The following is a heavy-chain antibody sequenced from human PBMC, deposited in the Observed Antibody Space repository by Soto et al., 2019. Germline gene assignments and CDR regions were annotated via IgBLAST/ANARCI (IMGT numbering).Heavy chain of an antibody. CDR3: ARSMVRGAITPPYYYYGMDV. CDR1: GGSFSSDDEY. J-gene: IGHJ6*02. D-gene: IGHD3-10*01. Sequence: SETLSLTCNVSGGSFSSDDEYWSWIRQTPGKGLEWIGYIYYSGGTYYNPSLRSRLTMSIDTSQNHFSMSLTSLTAADTAVYYCARSMVRGAITPPYYYYGMDVWGQGTTVTVSS. CDR2: IYYSGGT. V-gene: IGHV4-30-4*01.